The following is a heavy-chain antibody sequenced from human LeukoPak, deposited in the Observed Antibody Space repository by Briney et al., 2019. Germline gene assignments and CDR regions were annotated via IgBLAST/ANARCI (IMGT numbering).Heavy chain of an antibody. CDR2: ISGYNGNT. Sequence: ASVKFSCKASGYIFTNYGISWVRQAPGQGLEWMGWISGYNGNTKYAQKFQGRVTMTTDTSTSTAYMELRSLISDDTAVYFCARDDLDTVMGACDRWGQGTLVIVSS. CDR3: ARDDLDTVMGACDR. V-gene: IGHV1-18*04. D-gene: IGHD5-18*01. CDR1: GYIFTNYG. J-gene: IGHJ5*02.